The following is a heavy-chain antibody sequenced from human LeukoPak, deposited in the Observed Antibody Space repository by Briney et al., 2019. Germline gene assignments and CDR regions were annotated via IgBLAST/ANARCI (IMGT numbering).Heavy chain of an antibody. CDR3: ARAVATWIDY. D-gene: IGHD1-26*01. Sequence: SGGSLRLSCAASGFTFSSYSMNWVRQAPGKGLEWVSSISSSSSYIYYADSVKGRFTISRDNAKNSLYLQMNSLRAEDTAVYYCARAVATWIDYWGQGTLVTVSS. CDR1: GFTFSSYS. V-gene: IGHV3-21*01. J-gene: IGHJ4*02. CDR2: ISSSSSYI.